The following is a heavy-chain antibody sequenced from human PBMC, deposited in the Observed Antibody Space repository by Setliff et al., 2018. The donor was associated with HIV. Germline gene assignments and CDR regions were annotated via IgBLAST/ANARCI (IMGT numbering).Heavy chain of an antibody. CDR1: GGSFRGYY. J-gene: IGHJ2*01. D-gene: IGHD6-19*01. Sequence: SETLSLTCSVYGGSFRGYYWSWIRQPPGKGLEWIGEINHSGSTNYNPSLKSRVTISVETSKNQFSLKLSSVTAAATAVYYCARGVAGGSGSYWYFDLWGRGTLVTVSS. V-gene: IGHV4-34*01. CDR3: ARGVAGGSGSYWYFDL. CDR2: INHSGST.